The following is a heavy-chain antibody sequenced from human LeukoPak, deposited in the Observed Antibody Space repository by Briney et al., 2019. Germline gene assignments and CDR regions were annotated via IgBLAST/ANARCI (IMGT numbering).Heavy chain of an antibody. CDR1: GFTFSSYG. CDR2: IWYDGSNK. J-gene: IGHJ4*02. CDR3: ARVADYSNSAHADY. Sequence: PGGSLRLSCVASGFTFSSYGMDWVRQAPGKGLEWVAFIWYDGSNKNYADSVKGRFTISRDNSKNTLYLQMNSLRAEDTAVYYCARVADYSNSAHADYWGQGTLVTVSS. V-gene: IGHV3-33*01. D-gene: IGHD4-11*01.